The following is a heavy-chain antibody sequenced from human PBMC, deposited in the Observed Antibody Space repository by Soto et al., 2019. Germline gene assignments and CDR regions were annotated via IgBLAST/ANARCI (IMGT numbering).Heavy chain of an antibody. CDR2: INHSGST. V-gene: IGHV4-34*01. CDR3: ARGDNTVTTANGWFDP. J-gene: IGHJ5*02. CDR1: GGSFSGYY. Sequence: SETLSLTCAVYGGSFSGYYWSWIRQPPGKGLEWIGEINHSGSTNYNPSLKSRVTISVDTSKNQFSLKLSSVTAADTAVYYCARGDNTVTTANGWFDPWGQGTLVTVSS. D-gene: IGHD4-17*01.